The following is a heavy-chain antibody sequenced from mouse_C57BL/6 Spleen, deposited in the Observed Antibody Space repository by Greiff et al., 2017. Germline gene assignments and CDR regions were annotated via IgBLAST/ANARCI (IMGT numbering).Heavy chain of an antibody. D-gene: IGHD2-4*01. J-gene: IGHJ2*01. V-gene: IGHV6-3*01. CDR2: IRLKSDNYAT. Sequence: EVKLVASGGGLVQPGGSMKLSCVASGFTFSNYWMNWVRQSPEKGLAWVAQIRLKSDNYATHYTESGKGRVTISRDDSKSSVYLKMNNVRAEDTGIYYCTEDYDFYFDYWGQGTTLTVSS. CDR1: GFTFSNYW. CDR3: TEDYDFYFDY.